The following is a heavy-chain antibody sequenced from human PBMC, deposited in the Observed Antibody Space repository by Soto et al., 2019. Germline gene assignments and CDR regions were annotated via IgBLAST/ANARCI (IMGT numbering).Heavy chain of an antibody. J-gene: IGHJ4*02. Sequence: PGESLKISCKGSGYSFTSYWISWVRQMPGKGLEWMGRIDPSDSYTNYSPSFQGHVTISADKSISTAYLQWSSLKASDTAMYYCPTHQAASADNAHAFDYWGQGTLVTVSS. D-gene: IGHD6-13*01. CDR3: PTHQAASADNAHAFDY. V-gene: IGHV5-10-1*01. CDR2: IDPSDSYT. CDR1: GYSFTSYW.